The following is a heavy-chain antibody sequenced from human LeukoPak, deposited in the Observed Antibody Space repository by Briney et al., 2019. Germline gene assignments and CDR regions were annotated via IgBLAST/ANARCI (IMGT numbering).Heavy chain of an antibody. CDR2: IDYDGGSG. CDR1: GFTLSSYE. V-gene: IGHV3-48*03. CDR3: ARDSWFDP. Sequence: GGSLRLSCTVSGFTLSSYEMSWIRQAPGKGLEWVSSIDYDGGSGHYADSVKGRFTISRDNAKNSLYLQMNSLRAEDTAVYYCARDSWFDPWGQGTLVTVSS. J-gene: IGHJ5*02.